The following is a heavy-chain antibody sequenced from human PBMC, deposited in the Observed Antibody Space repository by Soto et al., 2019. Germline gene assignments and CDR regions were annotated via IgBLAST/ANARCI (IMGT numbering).Heavy chain of an antibody. D-gene: IGHD4-17*01. CDR3: ARDGPMTSDDDFDI. V-gene: IGHV1-24*01. J-gene: IGHJ3*02. Sequence: XSVKVSCKVSGYTLTESSMHWGRQAPWKGLEWMGRFDPEDGGTIYAQKFQGRVTITEDTSTDTAYMELSSLRAEDTSVYYCARDGPMTSDDDFDIWGRRTMVSVSS. CDR2: FDPEDGGT. CDR1: GYTLTESS.